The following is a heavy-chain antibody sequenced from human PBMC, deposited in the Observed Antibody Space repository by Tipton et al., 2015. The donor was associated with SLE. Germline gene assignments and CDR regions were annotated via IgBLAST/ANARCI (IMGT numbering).Heavy chain of an antibody. J-gene: IGHJ4*02. CDR2: MDSSSSYI. D-gene: IGHD6-13*01. CDR3: ARYAVAAGASFVDY. CDR1: GFTFSHYS. V-gene: IGHV3-21*01. Sequence: SLRLSCVVSGFTFSHYSMNWVRQAPGKGLEWVSSMDSSSSYIFYADSVKGRFTISRNNAENSLYLQMNSLRVEDTAVYYCARYAVAAGASFVDYWGQGTLVTVSS.